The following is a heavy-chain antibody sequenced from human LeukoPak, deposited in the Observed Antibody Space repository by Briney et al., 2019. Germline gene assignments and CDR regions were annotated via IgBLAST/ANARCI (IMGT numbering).Heavy chain of an antibody. V-gene: IGHV3-48*04. J-gene: IGHJ4*02. CDR2: ISSDSRTI. CDR3: ARWNLGSDF. D-gene: IGHD1-1*01. Sequence: GGSLRLSCAASGFSSSSFDMNWVRQAPGKGLRWISFISSDSRTIYYADSVRGRFTISRDNAKNSLFLQMNTLSAEDTAVYYCARWNLGSDFWGQGTLVTVSS. CDR1: GFSSSSFD.